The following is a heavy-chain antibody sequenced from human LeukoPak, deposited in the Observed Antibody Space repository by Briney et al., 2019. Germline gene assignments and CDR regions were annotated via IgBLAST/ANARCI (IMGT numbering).Heavy chain of an antibody. D-gene: IGHD3-22*01. CDR3: ARPYYYDSSGYSDDY. CDR2: IKQDGSAK. CDR1: GFTFSSFW. J-gene: IGHJ4*02. Sequence: GGSLRLSCAASGFTFSSFWMSWVRQAPGKGLEWVANIKQDGSAKFYVDSVKGRFTISRDNAKNSLYLQMNSLRAEDTAVYYCARPYYYDSSGYSDDYWGQGTLVTVSS. V-gene: IGHV3-7*01.